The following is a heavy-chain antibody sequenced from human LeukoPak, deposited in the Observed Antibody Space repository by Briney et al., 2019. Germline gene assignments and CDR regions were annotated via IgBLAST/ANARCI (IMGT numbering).Heavy chain of an antibody. CDR1: GFTFSTYS. Sequence: GGSLTHSCAASGFTFSTYSMHWVRQAPGRGREWVAVISSDGSNKCYADSVKGRFTISRDNSKNTLDLQMNSLRAEDTAVYFCARGAGSSSGWRFDFWGQGTLVTVSS. CDR3: ARGAGSSSGWRFDF. CDR2: ISSDGSNK. V-gene: IGHV3-30-3*01. J-gene: IGHJ4*02. D-gene: IGHD6-19*01.